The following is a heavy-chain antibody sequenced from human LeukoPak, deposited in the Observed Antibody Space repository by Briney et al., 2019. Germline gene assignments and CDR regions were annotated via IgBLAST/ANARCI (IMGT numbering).Heavy chain of an antibody. CDR2: INPNSGGT. CDR3: ARGGDYSSSWYRNNWFDP. J-gene: IGHJ5*02. Sequence: ASVKVSCKASGYTFTGYYMHWVRQAPGQGLEWMGWINPNSGGTNYAQKFQGRVTMTRDTSISTAYMELSRLRSDDTAVYYCARGGDYSSSWYRNNWFDPWGQGTLVTVSS. CDR1: GYTFTGYY. D-gene: IGHD6-13*01. V-gene: IGHV1-2*02.